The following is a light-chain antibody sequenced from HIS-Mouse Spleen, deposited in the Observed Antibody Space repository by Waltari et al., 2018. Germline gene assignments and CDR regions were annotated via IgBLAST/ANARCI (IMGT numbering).Light chain of an antibody. CDR1: SSNTGSNY. V-gene: IGLV1-47*01. CDR2: RKN. Sequence: QSVLTQPPSASGTPGQRVTISCSGSSSNTGSNYVYWYQQLPGTAPKLLIYRKNQRPSGVPDRFSGSKSGTSAYLAISGLRSEDEADYYCAAWDDSLSGPVFGGGTKLTVL. J-gene: IGLJ3*02. CDR3: AAWDDSLSGPV.